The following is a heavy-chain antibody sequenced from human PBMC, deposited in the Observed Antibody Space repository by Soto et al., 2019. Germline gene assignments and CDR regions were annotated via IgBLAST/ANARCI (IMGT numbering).Heavy chain of an antibody. J-gene: IGHJ6*02. Sequence: EVQLLESGGDLVQPGGSLRLSCAASGFTFTTDGMSWVRQATGKGLEWVSGISGSGTTTYDVDSVKGRFTISRDNSKNTLYLQMHSLRAEDTAEYYCARVEGGYNYGVYFYCATDVWGLGTTVTVSS. CDR2: ISGSGTTT. D-gene: IGHD5-18*01. V-gene: IGHV3-23*01. CDR1: GFTFTTDG. CDR3: ARVEGGYNYGVYFYCATDV.